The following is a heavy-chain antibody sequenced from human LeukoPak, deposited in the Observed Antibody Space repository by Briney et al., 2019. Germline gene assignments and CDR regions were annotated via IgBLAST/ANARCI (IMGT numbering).Heavy chain of an antibody. CDR2: IYTSGST. J-gene: IGHJ6*02. Sequence: SETLSLNCTVSGGSISSGSYYWSWIRQPAGKGLEWIGRIYTSGSTNYNPSLKSRVTISVDTSKNQFSLKLSSVTAADTAVYYCARTLVRGVVGRGYYYYGMDVWGQGTTVTVSS. CDR1: GGSISSGSYY. D-gene: IGHD3-10*01. CDR3: ARTLVRGVVGRGYYYYGMDV. V-gene: IGHV4-61*02.